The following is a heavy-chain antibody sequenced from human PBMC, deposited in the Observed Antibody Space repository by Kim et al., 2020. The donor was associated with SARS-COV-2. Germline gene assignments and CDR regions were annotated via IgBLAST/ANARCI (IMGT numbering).Heavy chain of an antibody. V-gene: IGHV1-2*04. J-gene: IGHJ6*02. CDR2: INPNSGGT. Sequence: ASVKVSCKASGYTFTGYYMHWVRQAPGQGLEWMGWINPNSGGTNYAQKFQGWVTMTRDTSISTAYMELSRLRSDDTAVYYCARALPWFGELLSDYYYYGMDVWGQGTTVTVSS. D-gene: IGHD3-10*01. CDR1: GYTFTGYY. CDR3: ARALPWFGELLSDYYYYGMDV.